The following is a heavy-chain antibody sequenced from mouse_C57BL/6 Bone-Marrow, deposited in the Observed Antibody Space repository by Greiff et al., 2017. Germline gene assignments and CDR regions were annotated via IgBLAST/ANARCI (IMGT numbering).Heavy chain of an antibody. Sequence: EVQGVESGGGLVKPGGSLKLSCAASGFTFSSYAMSWVRQTPEKRLEWVATISDGGSYSYYPDNVKGLFTISRDNAKNNLYLQMSHMKSEDTAMYYCARGRVITVAWLAYGGQGTLVTVSA. D-gene: IGHD1-3*01. CDR3: ARGRVITVAWLAY. CDR2: ISDGGSYS. CDR1: GFTFSSYA. V-gene: IGHV5-4*01. J-gene: IGHJ3*01.